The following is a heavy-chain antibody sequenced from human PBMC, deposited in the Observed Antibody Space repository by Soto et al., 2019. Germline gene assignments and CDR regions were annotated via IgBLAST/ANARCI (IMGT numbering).Heavy chain of an antibody. CDR2: VTGYNGNT. V-gene: IGHV1-18*01. CDR1: GYTFSSFG. J-gene: IGHJ4*02. Sequence: QGQLVQSGAEVRKPGASVKVSCKASGYTFSSFGIAWVRQGPGQGLEWLGWVTGYNGNTKYAQKFQDRVEMTTDTSTNTAYLALRSLTSDDTAVYFCARAPPFDFWGQGNLVTVSP. CDR3: ARAPPFDF.